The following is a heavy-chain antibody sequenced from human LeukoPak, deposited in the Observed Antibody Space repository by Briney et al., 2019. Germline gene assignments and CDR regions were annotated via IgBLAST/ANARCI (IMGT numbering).Heavy chain of an antibody. Sequence: GGSLRLSCAASGFTFSSYAIHWVRQAPGKGLEWVSFISYDGRIKYYADSVKGRLTISRDNSKNTLSLQMNSLRAEDTAIYYCARDLSEKYCIDYWGQGTLVTVSS. D-gene: IGHD2-8*02. CDR1: GFTFSSYA. J-gene: IGHJ4*02. V-gene: IGHV3-30-3*01. CDR3: ARDLSEKYCIDY. CDR2: ISYDGRIK.